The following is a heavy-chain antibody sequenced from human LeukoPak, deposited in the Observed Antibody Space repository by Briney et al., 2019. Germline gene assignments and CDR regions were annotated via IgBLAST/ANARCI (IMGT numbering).Heavy chain of an antibody. D-gene: IGHD3-9*01. Sequence: ASVKVSCKASGYTFTSYYMHWVRQAPGQGLEWMGIINPSGGSTSYAQKFQGRVTMTRDTSTSTVYMELSSLRSEDTAVYYCARVGTTSSGILTGYSVNWFDPWGQGTLVTVSS. CDR3: ARVGTTSSGILTGYSVNWFDP. V-gene: IGHV1-46*01. CDR1: GYTFTSYY. J-gene: IGHJ5*02. CDR2: INPSGGST.